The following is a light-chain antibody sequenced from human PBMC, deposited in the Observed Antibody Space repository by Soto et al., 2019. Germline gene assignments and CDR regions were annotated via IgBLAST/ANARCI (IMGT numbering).Light chain of an antibody. V-gene: IGKV3-20*01. J-gene: IGKJ1*01. Sequence: EIVLTQSPGTLSLSPGERSTLSCMASESVSSSYLAWYQQKPGQPPRLVIYGASNRATGIPERFSGSGSGTDFTLTISRLEPEDFEVYYCQQDYNLPETFGQGTKVDIK. CDR2: GAS. CDR1: ESVSSSY. CDR3: QQDYNLPET.